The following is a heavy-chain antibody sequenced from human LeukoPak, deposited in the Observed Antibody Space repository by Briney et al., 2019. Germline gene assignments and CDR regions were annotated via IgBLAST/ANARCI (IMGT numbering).Heavy chain of an antibody. CDR2: ISGDDTNT. J-gene: IGHJ4*02. V-gene: IGHV3-23*01. CDR3: AKDKGFTGSSVFDY. Sequence: PGGSLRLSCAASGFTFNIYALSWLRQAPGKGLEWVSAISGDDTNTYYADSVKGRFTISRDNSKNTLELQMNSLRAEDTAIYYCAKDKGFTGSSVFDYWGQGTLVTVS. CDR1: GFTFNIYA. D-gene: IGHD6-6*01.